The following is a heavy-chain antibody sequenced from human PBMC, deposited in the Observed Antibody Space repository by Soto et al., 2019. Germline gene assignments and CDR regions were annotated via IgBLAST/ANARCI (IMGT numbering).Heavy chain of an antibody. CDR2: ISYDGSNK. D-gene: IGHD3-9*01. CDR1: GFTFSSYA. V-gene: IGHV3-30-3*01. Sequence: QAQLVESGGGVVQPGRSLRLSCAASGFTFSSYAMHWVRQAPGKGLEWVAVISYDGSNKYYADSVKGRFTISRDNSKNTLYLQMNSLRAEDTAVYYCARDGQVLTYYDILTVSNWFDPWGQGTLVTVSS. CDR3: ARDGQVLTYYDILTVSNWFDP. J-gene: IGHJ5*02.